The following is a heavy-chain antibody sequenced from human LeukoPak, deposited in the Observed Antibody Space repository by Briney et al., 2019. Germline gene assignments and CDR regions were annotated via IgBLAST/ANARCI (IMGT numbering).Heavy chain of an antibody. CDR3: ARSSGVVVTAMRSKDFDY. V-gene: IGHV3-74*01. CDR2: INSDGSST. D-gene: IGHD2-21*02. CDR1: GFTFSSYW. Sequence: PGGSLRLSCAASGFTFSSYWMHWVRQAPGKGLVWVSRINSDGSSTSYADSVKGRFTISRDNAKNSLYLQMNSLRAEDTAVYYCARSSGVVVTAMRSKDFDYWGQGTLVTVSS. J-gene: IGHJ4*02.